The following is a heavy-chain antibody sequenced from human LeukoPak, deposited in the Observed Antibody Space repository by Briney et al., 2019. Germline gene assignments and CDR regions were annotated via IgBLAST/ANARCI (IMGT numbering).Heavy chain of an antibody. Sequence: SETLSLTCTVSGGSISNYYWGWIRQAPGKGLEWIGSIYYSGNTYYNSSLKSRVTISLDTSKNQFSLNLFSVTAADTAMYYCARDVAGNTFDYWGQGTLVTVSS. CDR2: IYYSGNT. D-gene: IGHD5-12*01. J-gene: IGHJ4*02. V-gene: IGHV4-39*07. CDR1: GGSISNYY. CDR3: ARDVAGNTFDY.